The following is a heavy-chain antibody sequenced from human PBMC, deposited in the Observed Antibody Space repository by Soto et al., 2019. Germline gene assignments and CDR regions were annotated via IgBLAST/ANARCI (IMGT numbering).Heavy chain of an antibody. CDR2: IIPILGIA. CDR1: GGTFSSYT. V-gene: IGHV1-69*02. CDR3: ARGGLINIVRGVKGWFDP. Sequence: QVQLVQSGAEVKKPGSSVKVSCKASGGTFSSYTISWVRQAPGQGLEWMGRIIPILGIANYAQKFQGRVTITADKSTSTAYMELSSLRSEDTAVYYCARGGLINIVRGVKGWFDPWGQGTLVTVSS. J-gene: IGHJ5*02. D-gene: IGHD3-10*01.